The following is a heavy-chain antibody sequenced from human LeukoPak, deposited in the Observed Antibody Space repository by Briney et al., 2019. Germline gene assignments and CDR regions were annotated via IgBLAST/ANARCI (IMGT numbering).Heavy chain of an antibody. CDR3: ARGRRVLVVGATRRGFDF. D-gene: IGHD2-15*01. Sequence: PGGSLRLSCAVSGFTFSSYSMNWVRQAPGKGLEWISYISSSSSTIYYADSVKGRFTISRDNAKNSLYLQVNSLRAEDTAVYYCARGRRVLVVGATRRGFDFWGQGTLVTVSS. V-gene: IGHV3-48*01. CDR2: ISSSSSTI. J-gene: IGHJ4*02. CDR1: GFTFSSYS.